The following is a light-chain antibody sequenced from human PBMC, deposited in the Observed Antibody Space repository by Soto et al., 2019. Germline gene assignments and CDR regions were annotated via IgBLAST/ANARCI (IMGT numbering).Light chain of an antibody. CDR2: DTS. J-gene: IGKJ2*01. CDR3: QQYNNWPPFMYT. V-gene: IGKV3-15*01. Sequence: EILMTQSPPTLSLSPGERATLSCRACQTISTNLAWYQQKTGQAPRLLIYDTSTRATGIPVRFSGSGSGTEFTLTISSLQSEDFAVYYCQQYNNWPPFMYTFGQGTTVEIK. CDR1: QTISTN.